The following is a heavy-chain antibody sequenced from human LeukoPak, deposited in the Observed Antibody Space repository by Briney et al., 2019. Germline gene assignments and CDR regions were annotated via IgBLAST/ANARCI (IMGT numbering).Heavy chain of an antibody. CDR1: GFTFSSYA. CDR3: AKGYYDYVWGSYYFDY. CDR2: ISGSGGST. J-gene: IGHJ4*02. D-gene: IGHD3-16*01. V-gene: IGHV3-23*01. Sequence: GGSLRLSCAASGFTFSSYAMSWVRRAPGKGLEWVSAISGSGGSTYYADSVKGRFTISRDNSRDTLYLQMNSLRAEDTAVYYCAKGYYDYVWGSYYFDYWGQGTLVTVSS.